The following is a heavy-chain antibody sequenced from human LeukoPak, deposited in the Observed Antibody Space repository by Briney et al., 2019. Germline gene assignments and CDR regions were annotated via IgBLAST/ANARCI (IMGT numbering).Heavy chain of an antibody. CDR2: INHGGST. CDR1: GGSFSGDF. J-gene: IGHJ3*02. V-gene: IGHV4-34*10. CDR3: AKSNGYGLVDI. Sequence: SETLSLTCAVYGGSFSGDFWSWIRQSPGKGLEWIGEINHGGSTTYNPSLQSRVTMSVDTSTNQISLKMTSVTAADTAVYYCAKSNGYGLVDIWGQGTMVTVSS. D-gene: IGHD3-10*01.